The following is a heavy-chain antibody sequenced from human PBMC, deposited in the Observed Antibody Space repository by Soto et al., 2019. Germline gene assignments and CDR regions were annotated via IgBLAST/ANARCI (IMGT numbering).Heavy chain of an antibody. D-gene: IGHD3-10*01. Sequence: EVQLVESGGGLVQPGGSLRLSCAASGFTFSSYWMSWVRQAPGKGLEWVSNIKQDGSEKYYVDSVKGRFTSSRDNATNSLYLQMNSLRAEDTAVYYCARDSGEDAFDLWGQGTMVTVSS. V-gene: IGHV3-7*01. CDR3: ARDSGEDAFDL. J-gene: IGHJ3*01. CDR1: GFTFSSYW. CDR2: IKQDGSEK.